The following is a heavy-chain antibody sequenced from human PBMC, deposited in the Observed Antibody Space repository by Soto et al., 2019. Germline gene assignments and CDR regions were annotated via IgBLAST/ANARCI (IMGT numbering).Heavy chain of an antibody. J-gene: IGHJ6*02. CDR1: ASTFSNYI. V-gene: IGHV3-30*04. Sequence: QLQLVESGGGVVKPGRSLRLSCAASASTFSNYIMHWVRQAPGKGLEWVAFISYDGSNSNYADFVEGRFTISRDNPKNMLYLQLSSLRPDDTAVDYWAGGDNYYARGVWGQGTTGTVSS. CDR3: AGGDNYYARGV. D-gene: IGHD2-15*01. CDR2: ISYDGSNS.